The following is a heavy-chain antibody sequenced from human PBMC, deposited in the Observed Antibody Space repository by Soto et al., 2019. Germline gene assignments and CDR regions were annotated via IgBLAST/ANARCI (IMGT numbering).Heavy chain of an antibody. J-gene: IGHJ4*02. CDR1: GGSISSGDYY. V-gene: IGHV4-30-4*01. CDR3: ARGNCSGGSCYSPFDY. Sequence: SETLSLTCTVSGGSISSGDYYWSWIRQPPGKGLEWIGYIYYSGSTYYNPSLKSRVTISVDTSKNQFSLKLSSVTAADTAVYYCARGNCSGGSCYSPFDYWGQGTLVTVSS. CDR2: IYYSGST. D-gene: IGHD2-15*01.